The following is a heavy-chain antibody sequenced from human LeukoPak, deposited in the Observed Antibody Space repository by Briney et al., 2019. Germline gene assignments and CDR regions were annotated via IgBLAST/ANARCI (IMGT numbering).Heavy chain of an antibody. V-gene: IGHV1-2*02. CDR1: GYSFTDYY. Sequence: ASVKVSCKTSGYSFTDYYIHRVRQAPGQGLEWMGWINTKSGRTSSARKFQGRVTMTRDPSITTAYMDMAWLTSDDTAIYFCARADFIDAGPYLIGPWGQGTLVTVSS. CDR3: ARADFIDAGPYLIGP. CDR2: INTKSGRT. D-gene: IGHD3-3*01. J-gene: IGHJ5*02.